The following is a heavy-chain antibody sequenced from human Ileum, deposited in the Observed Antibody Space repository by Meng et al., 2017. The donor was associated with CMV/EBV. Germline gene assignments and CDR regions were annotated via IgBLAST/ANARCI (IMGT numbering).Heavy chain of an antibody. J-gene: IGHJ4*02. CDR1: GFTFSSYA. CDR2: ISGIGGRI. Sequence: ASGFTFSSYAMTWVRQAPGKGLEWVSVISGIGGRIYYADSVKGRFTISRDNSKNTMYLQMNSLRAEDTAVYYCAKDGSSSWNSEADYWGQGTLVTVSS. D-gene: IGHD6-13*01. CDR3: AKDGSSSWNSEADY. V-gene: IGHV3-23*01.